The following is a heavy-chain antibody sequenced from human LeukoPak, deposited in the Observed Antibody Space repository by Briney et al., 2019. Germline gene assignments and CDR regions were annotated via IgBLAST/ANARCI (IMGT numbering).Heavy chain of an antibody. V-gene: IGHV3-23*01. Sequence: PGGSLRLSCAASGFTFSSYAMSWVRQAPGKGLEWVSAISGSGGSTYYADSVKGRFTISRDNSKNTLYLQMNSLRAEGTAVYYCAKVEVPAAIWPNLFDYWGQGIWSPSPQ. D-gene: IGHD2-2*01. CDR3: AKVEVPAAIWPNLFDY. CDR2: ISGSGGST. CDR1: GFTFSSYA. J-gene: IGHJ4*02.